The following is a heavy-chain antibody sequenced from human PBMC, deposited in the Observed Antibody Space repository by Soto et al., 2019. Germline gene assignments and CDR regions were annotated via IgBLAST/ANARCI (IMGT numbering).Heavy chain of an antibody. CDR2: ISSNGGST. J-gene: IGHJ6*03. CDR1: GFTFSSYA. Sequence: GGSLRLSCAASGFTFSSYAMHWVRQAPGKGLEYVSAISSNGGSTYYANSVKGRFTISRDNSKNTLYLQMGSLRAEDMAVYYCARGSTKSYYYMDVWGKGTTVTVSS. CDR3: ARGSTKSYYYMDV. V-gene: IGHV3-64*01.